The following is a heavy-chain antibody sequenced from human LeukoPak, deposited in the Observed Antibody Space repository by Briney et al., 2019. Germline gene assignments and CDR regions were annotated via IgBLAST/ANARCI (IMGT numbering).Heavy chain of an antibody. D-gene: IGHD1-26*01. CDR2: SNPNSGVT. CDR3: ARDFAGATDRFHYSGMDV. J-gene: IGHJ6*02. Sequence: ASVEVSCKASVYTFTGYYMHWVRPAPGQGIEWMGWSNPNSGVTNYAQKFQGRVTMTRDKSISTAYMELCSLRSDDTAVYYCARDFAGATDRFHYSGMDVWGQGTTVTVSS. CDR1: VYTFTGYY. V-gene: IGHV1-2*02.